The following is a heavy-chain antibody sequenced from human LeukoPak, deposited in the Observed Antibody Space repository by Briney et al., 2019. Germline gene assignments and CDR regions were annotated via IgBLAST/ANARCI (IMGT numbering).Heavy chain of an antibody. Sequence: GGSLRLSCVASGFSFSRYWMTWVRQAPGKGLEWVANMNQDGSEKYYVDSVKGRFTISRDNAKDSLYLQMNSLRAEDTAVYYCARGVYYFDYWGQGTLVTVSS. CDR1: GFSFSRYW. CDR3: ARGVYYFDY. V-gene: IGHV3-7*01. CDR2: MNQDGSEK. D-gene: IGHD1-26*01. J-gene: IGHJ4*02.